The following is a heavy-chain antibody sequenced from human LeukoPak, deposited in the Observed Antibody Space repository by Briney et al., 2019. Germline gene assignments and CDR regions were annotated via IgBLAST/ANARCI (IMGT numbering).Heavy chain of an antibody. V-gene: IGHV3-33*01. CDR1: GFTFSSYG. Sequence: GRSLRLSCAASGFTFSSYGMHWVRQAPGKGLEWVAVIYYDGSNKYYADSVKGRFTISRDNSKNTLYLQMNSLRAEDTAVYYCARADNVITMIEDWGQGTLVTVSS. CDR2: IYYDGSNK. J-gene: IGHJ4*02. CDR3: ARADNVITMIED. D-gene: IGHD3-22*01.